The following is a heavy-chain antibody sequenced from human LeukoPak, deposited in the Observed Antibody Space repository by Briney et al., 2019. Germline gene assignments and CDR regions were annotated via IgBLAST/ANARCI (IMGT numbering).Heavy chain of an antibody. Sequence: GGSLRLSCAASGFTFSSYGMSWVRQAPGKGLEWVSAISGSGGSTYYADSVKGRFTISRDNSKKTLYLQMNSLRAEDTAVYYWAKSNGYGLIDIWGQGTMVTVSS. CDR3: AKSNGYGLIDI. V-gene: IGHV3-23*01. CDR1: GFTFSSYG. CDR2: ISGSGGST. D-gene: IGHD3-10*01. J-gene: IGHJ3*02.